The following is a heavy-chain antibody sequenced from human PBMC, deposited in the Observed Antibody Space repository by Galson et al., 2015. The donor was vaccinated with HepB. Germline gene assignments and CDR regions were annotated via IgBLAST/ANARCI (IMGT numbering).Heavy chain of an antibody. CDR2: IYYSGST. J-gene: IGHJ6*02. V-gene: IGHV4-59*01. D-gene: IGHD3-10*01. CDR3: ARDSRYLYYGSGSYYEYYYYYGMDV. Sequence: QVQLQESGPGLVKPSETLSLTCTVSGGSISSYYWSWIRQPPGKGLEWIGYIYYSGSTNYNPSLKSRVTISVDTSKNQFSLKLSSVTAADTAVYYCARDSRYLYYGSGSYYEYYYYYGMDVWGQGTTVTVSS. CDR1: GGSISSYY.